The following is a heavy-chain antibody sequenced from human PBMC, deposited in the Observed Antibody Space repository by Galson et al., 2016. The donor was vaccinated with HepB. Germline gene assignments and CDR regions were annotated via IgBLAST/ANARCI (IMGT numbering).Heavy chain of an antibody. Sequence: SVKVSCKASGGTFSSYAISWVRQAPGQGLEWMGGIIPIFGTANYAQKFQGRVTITADESTSTAYMELSSLRSEDTAVYYCARGGRWLQLRGFFDYWGEGTFSPEGLNGTAYMEAGSWRCEDTAVCYCARGGRWLQLRGFLDYWGQGTLVTVSS. CDR2: IIPIFGTA. J-gene: IGHJ4*02. CDR1: GGTFSSYA. CDR3: ARGGRWLQLRGFFDYWGEGTFSPEGLNGTAYMEAGSWRCEDTAVCYCARGGRWLQLRGFLDY. D-gene: IGHD5-24*01. V-gene: IGHV1-69*13.